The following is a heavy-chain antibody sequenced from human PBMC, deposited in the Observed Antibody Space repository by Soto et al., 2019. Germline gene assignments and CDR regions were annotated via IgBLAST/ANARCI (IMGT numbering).Heavy chain of an antibody. V-gene: IGHV1-18*01. Sequence: ASVKVSCKASGYTFTSYGISWVRQAPGQGLEWMGWINAYSGNTNYAQKFQGRVTMARDTSISTAYMELSRLRSDDTAVYYCARDGIPYYYDSSGYYSFDYWGQGTLVTVSS. D-gene: IGHD3-22*01. J-gene: IGHJ4*02. CDR2: INAYSGNT. CDR3: ARDGIPYYYDSSGYYSFDY. CDR1: GYTFTSYG.